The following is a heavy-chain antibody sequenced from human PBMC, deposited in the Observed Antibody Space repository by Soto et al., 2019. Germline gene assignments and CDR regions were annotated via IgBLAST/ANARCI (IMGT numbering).Heavy chain of an antibody. Sequence: GESLKISCKGSGYSFAGYWITWVRQKPGKGLEWMGRIDPSDSQTYYSPSFRGHVTISGTKSITTVFLQWSSLRASDTAMYYCARKIYDSDTGPNFQYYFDSWGQGTPVTVSS. CDR3: ARKIYDSDTGPNFQYYFDS. J-gene: IGHJ4*02. CDR1: GYSFAGYW. CDR2: IDPSDSQT. V-gene: IGHV5-10-1*01. D-gene: IGHD3-22*01.